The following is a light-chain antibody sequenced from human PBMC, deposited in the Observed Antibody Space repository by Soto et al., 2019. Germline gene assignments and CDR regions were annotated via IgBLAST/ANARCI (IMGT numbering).Light chain of an antibody. V-gene: IGKV1-5*01. J-gene: IGKJ2*01. CDR3: QQYNSYSQMYT. Sequence: DIQMTQSPSTLSASVGDRVTITCRASQSISSWLAWYQQKPGKAPKLLIYDASSLDSGVPSRFSGSGSGTEFTLTISSLQPDDFATYYCQQYNSYSQMYTFGQGTKLEIK. CDR1: QSISSW. CDR2: DAS.